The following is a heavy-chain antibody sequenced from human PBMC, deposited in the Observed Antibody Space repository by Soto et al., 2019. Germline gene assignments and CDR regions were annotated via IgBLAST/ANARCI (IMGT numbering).Heavy chain of an antibody. Sequence: SVKVSCKASGGTFSSYTISWVRQAPGQGLEWMGRIIPILGIANYAQKFQGRVTITADKSTSTAYMELSSLRSEDTAVYYCARGPPLDIVVVPAAMLAVGDAFDIWGQGTMVTVSS. J-gene: IGHJ3*02. CDR2: IIPILGIA. V-gene: IGHV1-69*02. CDR3: ARGPPLDIVVVPAAMLAVGDAFDI. CDR1: GGTFSSYT. D-gene: IGHD2-2*01.